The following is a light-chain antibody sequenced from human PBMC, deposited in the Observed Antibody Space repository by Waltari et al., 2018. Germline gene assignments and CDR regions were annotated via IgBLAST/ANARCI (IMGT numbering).Light chain of an antibody. Sequence: QSALTQPASVSGSPGQSITVSCTGTSHDVGGYHRVSWYQQLPGKAPKLILFDVDLRPSGVFDRFSGSKSGNTASLTISGLRAEDEGDYYCCSYATGSSYVFGPGTKVTVL. CDR1: SHDVGGYHR. CDR3: CSYATGSSYV. J-gene: IGLJ1*01. CDR2: DVD. V-gene: IGLV2-23*02.